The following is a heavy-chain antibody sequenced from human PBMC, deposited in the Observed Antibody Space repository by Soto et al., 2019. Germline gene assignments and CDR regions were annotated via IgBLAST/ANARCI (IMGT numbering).Heavy chain of an antibody. CDR2: ISGSGGAT. Sequence: GSLRLSCAASGFLFTTYAMNWVRQAPGKGLEWVSGISGSGGATSYADSVKGRFTISRDNSKNTLYLNMDSLRADDTAVYFCAKDAVMVSSSDNYFDYRGQGTLVTISS. J-gene: IGHJ4*02. V-gene: IGHV3-23*01. D-gene: IGHD6-13*01. CDR1: GFLFTTYA. CDR3: AKDAVMVSSSDNYFDY.